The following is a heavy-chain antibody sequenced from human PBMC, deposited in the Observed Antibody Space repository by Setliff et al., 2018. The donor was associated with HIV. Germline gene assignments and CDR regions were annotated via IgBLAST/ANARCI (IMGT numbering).Heavy chain of an antibody. D-gene: IGHD6-13*01. J-gene: IGHJ4*02. V-gene: IGHV3-48*03. CDR1: GFTFRNYK. CDR3: ATQTGFYNSHWYDY. CDR2: ISIGSGGAI. Sequence: GGSLRLSCAASGFTFRNYKFNWVRQAPGRGLEWVSSISIGSGGAIDYADSVQGRFTIYRDNSKNSLYLQMNSLRVEDTAVYYCATQTGFYNSHWYDYWGQGTMVTVSS.